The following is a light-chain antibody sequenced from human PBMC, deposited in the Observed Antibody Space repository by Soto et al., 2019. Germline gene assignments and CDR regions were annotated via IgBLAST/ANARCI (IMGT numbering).Light chain of an antibody. CDR3: QQSYSTPPS. J-gene: IGKJ5*01. Sequence: DIQLTQSPSSLSASLGDRATITCRASQGISNYLAWYQQKPGKVPKLLIYAASTLQSGVPSRFTGSGSGTDFTLTISSLQPEDFAAYYCQQSYSTPPSFGQGTRLEIK. CDR2: AAS. CDR1: QGISNY. V-gene: IGKV1-27*01.